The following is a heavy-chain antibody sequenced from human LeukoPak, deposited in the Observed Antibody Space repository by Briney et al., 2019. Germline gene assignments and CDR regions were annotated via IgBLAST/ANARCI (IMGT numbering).Heavy chain of an antibody. V-gene: IGHV1-69*05. Sequence: ASVKVSCKASGGTFSSYAISWVRQAPGQGLEWMGGIIPIFGTANYAQKFQGRVTITTDESTSTAYMELSSLRSDDTAVYYSASASSLSSGWYRGPGPWFDPWGQGTLVTVSS. CDR3: ASASSLSSGWYRGPGPWFDP. D-gene: IGHD6-19*01. CDR2: IIPIFGTA. J-gene: IGHJ5*02. CDR1: GGTFSSYA.